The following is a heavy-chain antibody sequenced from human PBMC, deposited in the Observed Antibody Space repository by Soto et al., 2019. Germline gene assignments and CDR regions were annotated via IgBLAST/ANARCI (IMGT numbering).Heavy chain of an antibody. CDR2: MFYVGAT. CDR1: GGSISSGDYY. CDR3: VRVVRFCSSPSCRGRNWFDP. D-gene: IGHD2-2*01. J-gene: IGHJ5*02. Sequence: QVQLQESGPGLVEPSQTLSLTCSVSGGSISSGDYYWSWIRQPPGKGLEWIGYMFYVGATYYNPSLKSRATISVDTSQNQFSLKLSSVTAADTAVYHCVRVVRFCSSPSCRGRNWFDPWGQGTLVTVTS. V-gene: IGHV4-30-4*01.